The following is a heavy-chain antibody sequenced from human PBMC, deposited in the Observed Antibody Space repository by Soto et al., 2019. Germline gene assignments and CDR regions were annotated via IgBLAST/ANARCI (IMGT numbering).Heavy chain of an antibody. Sequence: EVHLVESGGGLVQPGGSLRLSCAASGFTFTTYYMHWVRQAPGKGLVWVSRISGDGSSTDYADSVKGRFTLSRDNARNTLSLQTSSLRVEDTAVYYCARGGRGGFDYWGQGVLVTVSS. V-gene: IGHV3-74*01. CDR1: GFTFTTYY. CDR3: ARGGRGGFDY. D-gene: IGHD3-16*01. J-gene: IGHJ4*02. CDR2: ISGDGSST.